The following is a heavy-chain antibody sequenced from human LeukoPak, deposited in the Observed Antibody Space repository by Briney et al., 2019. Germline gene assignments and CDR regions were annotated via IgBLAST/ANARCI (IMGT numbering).Heavy chain of an antibody. J-gene: IGHJ4*02. CDR1: GFTFSSYS. CDR3: ARSESGDYDFDY. Sequence: TGGSLRLSCAASGFTFSSYSMNWVRQAPGKGLEWVSSISSSSSYIYYADSVKGRFTISRDNAKNSLYLQMNSPRAEDTAVYYCARSESGDYDFDYWGQGTLVTVSS. CDR2: ISSSSSYI. D-gene: IGHD4-17*01. V-gene: IGHV3-21*01.